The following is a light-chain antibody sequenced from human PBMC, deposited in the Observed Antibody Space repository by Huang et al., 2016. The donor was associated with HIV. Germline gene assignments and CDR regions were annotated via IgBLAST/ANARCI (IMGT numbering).Light chain of an antibody. CDR2: DAS. J-gene: IGKJ5*01. Sequence: EIVLTQSPGTLSLSPGERATLSCRASQSVSSNLAWYQQKPGQAPRLLIYDASIRATGNPDRVSGGGSGTDFTLTSSRLEPEDFALYYCQQYGSSPITFGQGTRLDIK. CDR3: QQYGSSPIT. CDR1: QSVSSN. V-gene: IGKV3-20*01.